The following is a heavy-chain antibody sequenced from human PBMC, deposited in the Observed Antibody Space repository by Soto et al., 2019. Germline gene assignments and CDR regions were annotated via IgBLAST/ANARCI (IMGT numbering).Heavy chain of an antibody. CDR2: IIPIFGTA. CDR3: ARAKQWLLLNKDAFDI. CDR1: GGTFSSYA. V-gene: IGHV1-69*01. Sequence: QVQLVQSGAEVKKPGSSVKVSCKASGGTFSSYAISWVRQAPGQGLEWMGGIIPIFGTANYAQKFQGRVTITADESTSTAYMELSSLRSEDTAVYYCARAKQWLLLNKDAFDIWGKGTMVTVSS. D-gene: IGHD3-22*01. J-gene: IGHJ3*02.